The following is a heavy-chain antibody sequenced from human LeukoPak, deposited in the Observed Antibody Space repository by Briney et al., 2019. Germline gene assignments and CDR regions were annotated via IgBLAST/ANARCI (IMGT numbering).Heavy chain of an antibody. V-gene: IGHV4-59*08. D-gene: IGHD3-10*01. Sequence: SETLSLTCTVSGGSISSYYWTWVRQPPGKGLEWIGYSSNNGSTKYNPSLKSRVTISVDTSMNQFSLRLKSMTAADTAVYYCARRGPGGRAFDIWGQGTMVPVSS. J-gene: IGHJ3*02. CDR2: SSNNGST. CDR1: GGSISSYY. CDR3: ARRGPGGRAFDI.